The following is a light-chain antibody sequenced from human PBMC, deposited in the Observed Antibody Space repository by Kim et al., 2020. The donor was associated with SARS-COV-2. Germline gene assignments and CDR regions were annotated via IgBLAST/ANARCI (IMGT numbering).Light chain of an antibody. CDR3: AAWDDSLSGYV. J-gene: IGLJ1*01. V-gene: IGLV1-47*01. CDR1: SSNIGSNY. CDR2: RNK. Sequence: GPGVTFSCSGSSSNIGSNYVYWHQQLPGTAPKLLIYRNKQRPSGVPDRFSGSKSGTSASLAISGLRSEDEADYYCAAWDDSLSGYVFGTGTKVTVL.